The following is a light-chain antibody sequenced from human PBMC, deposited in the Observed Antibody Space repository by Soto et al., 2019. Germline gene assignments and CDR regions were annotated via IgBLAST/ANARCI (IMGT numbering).Light chain of an antibody. Sequence: QSALTQPASVSGSPGQSITISCTGTSSDVGAYNYVSWYQQHPGKVPKLIIYDVNNRPSGVSDRFSGSKSGNTASLTISGLQAEDEGDYYCSSDTSTSTLVFGGGTQLTVL. J-gene: IGLJ2*01. CDR1: SSDVGAYNY. V-gene: IGLV2-14*03. CDR2: DVN. CDR3: SSDTSTSTLV.